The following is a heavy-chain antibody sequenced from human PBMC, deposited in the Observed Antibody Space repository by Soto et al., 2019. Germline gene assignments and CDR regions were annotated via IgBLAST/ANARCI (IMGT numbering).Heavy chain of an antibody. Sequence: EVQLVESGGGLVQPGGSLRLSCAASGFTFSSYWMHWVRQAPGKGLVWVSRINSDGSSTSYADSVKGRFTISRDNAKNTLYLQMNSLRAEDTAVYYCARVRDYIAAANDAFDIWGQGTMVTVSS. CDR3: ARVRDYIAAANDAFDI. CDR1: GFTFSSYW. D-gene: IGHD6-13*01. J-gene: IGHJ3*02. CDR2: INSDGSST. V-gene: IGHV3-74*01.